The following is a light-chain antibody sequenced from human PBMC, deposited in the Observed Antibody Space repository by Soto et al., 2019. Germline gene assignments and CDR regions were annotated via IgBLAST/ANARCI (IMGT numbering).Light chain of an antibody. CDR2: NVS. CDR1: SSDVGGYNY. Sequence: QSALTQPASVSGSPGQSINISCTGTSSDVGGYNYVSWYQQHPGKAPKLMIYNVSNRPSGVSNRFSGSKSGNTASLTISGLQAEDEGHYYCSSFTSTNTVLFVGGTKLTVL. CDR3: SSFTSTNTVL. V-gene: IGLV2-14*01. J-gene: IGLJ2*01.